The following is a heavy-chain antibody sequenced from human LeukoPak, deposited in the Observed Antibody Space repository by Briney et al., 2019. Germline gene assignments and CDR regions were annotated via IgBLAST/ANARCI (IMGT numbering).Heavy chain of an antibody. CDR1: EFTFSNYA. Sequence: GGSLRLSCAASEFTFSNYAMNWVRQAPGKGLEWVSYISSGGSTIYYADSVKGRFTISRDNAKNSLYLQMNSLRAEDTAVYYCARDHYYYGSGSYLGYWGQGTLVTVSS. J-gene: IGHJ4*02. D-gene: IGHD3-10*01. CDR3: ARDHYYYGSGSYLGY. V-gene: IGHV3-48*04. CDR2: ISSGGSTI.